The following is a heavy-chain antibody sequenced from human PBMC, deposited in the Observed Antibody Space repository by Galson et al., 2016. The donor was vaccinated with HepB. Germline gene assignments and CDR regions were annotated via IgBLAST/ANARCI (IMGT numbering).Heavy chain of an antibody. CDR3: ARSSNDLWSGSLGWFDP. CDR1: GITFRTYD. CDR2: ISSSGATI. V-gene: IGHV3-48*03. J-gene: IGHJ5*02. D-gene: IGHD3-3*01. Sequence: SLRLSCAASGITFRTYDMNWVRQAPGKGLEWVSYISSSGATIYYAASVKGRFTISRDNAKTSLYLQMNSLRAEDTAVYYCARSSNDLWSGSLGWFDPWGQGTLVIVSS.